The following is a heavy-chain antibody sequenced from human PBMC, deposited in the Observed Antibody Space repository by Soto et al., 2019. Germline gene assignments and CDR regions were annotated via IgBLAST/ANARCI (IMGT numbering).Heavy chain of an antibody. D-gene: IGHD3-22*01. CDR1: GGSVSSGSYY. CDR2: IYYSGST. CDR3: ARGGDYYDSSGCHFDY. Sequence: PSETLSLTCTVSGGSVSSGSYYWSWIRQPPGKGLEWIGYIYYSGSTNYNPSLKSRVTISVDTSKNQFSLKLSSVTAADTAVYYCARGGDYYDSSGCHFDYWGQGTLVTVSS. V-gene: IGHV4-61*01. J-gene: IGHJ4*02.